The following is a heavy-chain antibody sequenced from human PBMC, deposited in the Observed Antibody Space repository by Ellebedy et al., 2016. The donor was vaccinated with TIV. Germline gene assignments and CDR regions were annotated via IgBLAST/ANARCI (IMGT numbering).Heavy chain of an antibody. CDR2: IRQEGDEI. Sequence: GESLKISCAASGFNFRSYWMTWVRQAPGKGLEWVAKIRQEGDEIYYVESVKGRFTISRDNAKTSLFIQMNSLRVEDTAVYYCARRASYGDYAVQVNPWFDPWGQGTLVTVSS. V-gene: IGHV3-7*01. CDR1: GFNFRSYW. CDR3: ARRASYGDYAVQVNPWFDP. J-gene: IGHJ5*02. D-gene: IGHD4-17*01.